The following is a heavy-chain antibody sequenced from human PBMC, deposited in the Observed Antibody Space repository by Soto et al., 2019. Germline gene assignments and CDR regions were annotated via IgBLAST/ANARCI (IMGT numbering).Heavy chain of an antibody. V-gene: IGHV4-61*01. CDR1: GGSVSSGSHY. CDR3: ARKVVIIRGWFDP. D-gene: IGHD3-3*01. J-gene: IGHJ5*02. CDR2: IYYSGST. Sequence: QVQLQESGPGLVKPSETLSLTCTVSGGSVSSGSHYWSWIRQPPGKGLEWIGYIYYSGSTRYNPSLKSRVTISADTSKNQLSLKLSSVTAADTAVYYCARKVVIIRGWFDPWGQGTLVTVSS.